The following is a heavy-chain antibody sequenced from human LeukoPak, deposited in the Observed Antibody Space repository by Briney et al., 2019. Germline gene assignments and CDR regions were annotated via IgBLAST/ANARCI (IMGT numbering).Heavy chain of an antibody. CDR2: INPTGDST. D-gene: IGHD2-21*01. Sequence: ASVKVSCKASGHTLTNNHVHWVRQAPGQGLEWVGMINPTGDSTTSAEKFRGRVTMTRDTSTSTVSMDLSSLRPEDTAVYYCARVLWYSTGWYDLWGQGTLVTVSS. CDR3: ARVLWYSTGWYDL. V-gene: IGHV1-46*01. CDR1: GHTLTNNH. J-gene: IGHJ5*02.